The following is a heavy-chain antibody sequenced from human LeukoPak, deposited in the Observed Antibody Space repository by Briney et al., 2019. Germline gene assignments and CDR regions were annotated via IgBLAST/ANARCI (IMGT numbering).Heavy chain of an antibody. Sequence: GEALQISCKGSGYRFTSYWIGWGRQVPGKGLGGMGIIYPGDSDTRYSPSFQGQVTISADKSISTAYLQWSSLKASDTAMYYCASPMVRGVTYWGQGTLVTVSS. J-gene: IGHJ4*02. CDR3: ASPMVRGVTY. CDR2: IYPGDSDT. CDR1: GYRFTSYW. D-gene: IGHD3-10*01. V-gene: IGHV5-51*01.